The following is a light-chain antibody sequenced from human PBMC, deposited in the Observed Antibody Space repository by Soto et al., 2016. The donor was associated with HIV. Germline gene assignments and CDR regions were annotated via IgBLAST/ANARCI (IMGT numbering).Light chain of an antibody. V-gene: IGKV1-5*03. J-gene: IGKJ2*01. CDR1: QSISSW. CDR2: KAS. CDR3: QQYNSYSYT. Sequence: DIQMTQSPSTLSASVGDRVTITCRASQSISSWLAWYQQKPGKAPKLLIYKASSLESGVPSRFSGSGSGTEFTLTISSLQPDDFATYYCQQYNSYSYTFGRGDQAGD.